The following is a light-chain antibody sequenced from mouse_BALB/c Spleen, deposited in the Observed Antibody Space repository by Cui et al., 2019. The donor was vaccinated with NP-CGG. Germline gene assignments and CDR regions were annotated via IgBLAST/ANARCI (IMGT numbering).Light chain of an antibody. CDR2: GTN. J-gene: IGLJ1*01. CDR3: ALWYSNHWV. V-gene: IGLV1*01. CDR1: TGAVTTSNY. Sequence: QAVTTPHSAITTSPGETVTLTCRSSTGAVTTSNYANWVQEKPDHLFTGLIGGTNNRAPGVPARFSGSLIGDRAALTITGAQTEDEALYFCALWYSNHWVFGGGTKLTVL.